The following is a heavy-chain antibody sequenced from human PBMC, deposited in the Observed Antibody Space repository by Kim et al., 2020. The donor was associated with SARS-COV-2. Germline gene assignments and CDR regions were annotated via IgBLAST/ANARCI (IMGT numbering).Heavy chain of an antibody. V-gene: IGHV3-30*18. Sequence: GGSLRLSCAASGFTFSSYGMHWVRQAPGKGLEWVAVISYDGSNKYYADSVKGRFTISRDNSKNTLYLQMNSLRAEDTAVYYCAKSQRGIAARKLIDYWGQGTLVTVSS. D-gene: IGHD6-6*01. CDR3: AKSQRGIAARKLIDY. CDR2: ISYDGSNK. J-gene: IGHJ4*02. CDR1: GFTFSSYG.